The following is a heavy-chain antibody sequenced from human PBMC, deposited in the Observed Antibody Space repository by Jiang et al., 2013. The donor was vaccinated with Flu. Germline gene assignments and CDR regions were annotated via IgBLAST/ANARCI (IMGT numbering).Heavy chain of an antibody. V-gene: IGHV4-38-2*01. CDR3: ARNNTKSPGSFDI. Sequence: GPGLVKSSETLSLSCVVSGYFISDYSLASGYYWAWIRQLPGKGPEWIGSVYSSGSTYYNPSLRSRITILVDSSKNQISLKLRSVTAADSAIYYCARNNTKSPGSFDIWGQGTMVSVSS. CDR1: GYFISDYSLASGYY. D-gene: IGHD1-14*01. J-gene: IGHJ3*02. CDR2: VYSSGST.